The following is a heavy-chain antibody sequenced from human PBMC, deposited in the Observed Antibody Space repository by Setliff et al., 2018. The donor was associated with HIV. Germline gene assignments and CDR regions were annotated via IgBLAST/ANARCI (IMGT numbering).Heavy chain of an antibody. J-gene: IGHJ4*02. V-gene: IGHV1-58*02. D-gene: IGHD3-10*01. CDR3: AADRDLWSGELVT. CDR1: GFTSTNSA. CDR2: IVVGSGNT. Sequence: SVKVSCKTSGFTSTNSAIQWVRQARGQRLEWIGWIVVGSGNTNYAQKFQKRVTITWDMSTITAFMELSSLRSEDTAVYYCAADRDLWSGELVTWAQGTLVTVPQ.